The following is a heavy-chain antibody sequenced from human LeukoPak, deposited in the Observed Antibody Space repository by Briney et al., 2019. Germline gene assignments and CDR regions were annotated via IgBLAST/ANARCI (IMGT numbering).Heavy chain of an antibody. CDR1: GFTFPRHA. J-gene: IGHJ4*02. Sequence: ESGGSLRLSCAASGFTFPRHAMSWVRQAPGKGLEWVASSAGSGGSTHYADSVKGRFTISRDNSQITVFLHMNSLRADDTAVYYCAQEHFDTSGYYSRFDNWGQGILVTVSS. D-gene: IGHD3-22*01. CDR3: AQEHFDTSGYYSRFDN. V-gene: IGHV3-23*01. CDR2: SAGSGGST.